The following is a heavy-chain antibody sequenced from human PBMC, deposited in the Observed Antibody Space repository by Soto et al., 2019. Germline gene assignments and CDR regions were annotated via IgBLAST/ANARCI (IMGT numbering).Heavy chain of an antibody. J-gene: IGHJ4*02. Sequence: QVQLVQSGGGVVQPGGSLSLSCEASGFPFSSYAMHWVRQTPLKGLEWVALISFDGSKTSYADSAQGRFIISRERSSNTVSLQMNSLRPDDTALYYCARAPHIVGATSHHFDSWGQGVMVTVSS. D-gene: IGHD1-26*01. CDR3: ARAPHIVGATSHHFDS. CDR2: ISFDGSKT. V-gene: IGHV3-30-3*01. CDR1: GFPFSSYA.